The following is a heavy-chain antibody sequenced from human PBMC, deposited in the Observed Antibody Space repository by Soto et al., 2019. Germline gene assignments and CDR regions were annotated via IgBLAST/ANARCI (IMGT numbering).Heavy chain of an antibody. J-gene: IGHJ6*02. CDR1: GSPFSDYY. CDR2: INPSGGGT. V-gene: IGHV1-2*04. Sequence: SVKGSCKASGSPFSDYYMHSLRQAPGQGLEWMGRINPSGGGTDYALNFQCWVTMTRDTSISTAYMELRRLKSDDTAVYYCATGGQLSVYNDMDVWAQRTTVIV. D-gene: IGHD2-2*01. CDR3: ATGGQLSVYNDMDV.